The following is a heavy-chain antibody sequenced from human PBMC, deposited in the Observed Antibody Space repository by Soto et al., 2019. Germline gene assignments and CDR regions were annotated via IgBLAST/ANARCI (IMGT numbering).Heavy chain of an antibody. V-gene: IGHV3-23*01. J-gene: IGHJ4*02. CDR1: GCKYTNYC. Sequence: GRSLRLSRVVAGCKYTNYCGSWVSQAPGEGLEWVSSISGSGDTTYYADSVKGRFTISRDNSKNTLYLQMNSLRGEDTAVYYCAKYSGGYQSIFDFWGQGTLVTVSS. CDR3: AKYSGGYQSIFDF. D-gene: IGHD1-26*01. CDR2: ISGSGDTT.